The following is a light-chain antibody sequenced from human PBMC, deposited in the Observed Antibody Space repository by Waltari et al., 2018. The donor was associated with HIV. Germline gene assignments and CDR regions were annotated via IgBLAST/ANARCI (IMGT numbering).Light chain of an antibody. V-gene: IGLV1-51*01. Sequence: QSVLTQPPSVSAAPGQKVTISCPGSSSHIGNNSVSCYQQLPGTAPKLLIYDNNKRPSGIPDRFSGSKSGTSATLGITGLQTGDEADYYCGTWDSSLSAGGVFGGGTKLTVL. CDR1: SSHIGNNS. CDR3: GTWDSSLSAGGV. CDR2: DNN. J-gene: IGLJ2*01.